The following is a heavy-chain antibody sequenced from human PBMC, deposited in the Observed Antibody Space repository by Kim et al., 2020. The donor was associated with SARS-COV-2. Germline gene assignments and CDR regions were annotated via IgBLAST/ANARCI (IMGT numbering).Heavy chain of an antibody. V-gene: IGHV3-30*02. D-gene: IGHD2-15*01. CDR3: AKARVGGNAGLYFDL. Sequence: DSVEGRFTISRDNSKNTLFLQMDSLRPEDTAVYYCAKARVGGNAGLYFDLWGRGTLVTVSS. J-gene: IGHJ2*01.